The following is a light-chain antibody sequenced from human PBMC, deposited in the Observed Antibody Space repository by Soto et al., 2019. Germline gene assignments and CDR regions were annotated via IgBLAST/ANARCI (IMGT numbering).Light chain of an antibody. J-gene: IGKJ5*01. CDR2: DAS. V-gene: IGKV3-11*01. Sequence: EIFMTQSPSTLSVTSDAIVTFSCRAGQGVSRKLAWYQHKPGQAPRLLIYDASNRATGIPARFSGSGSGTDFTLTISSLEPEDFAVYYCQQRSNWPITFGQGTRLEIK. CDR3: QQRSNWPIT. CDR1: QGVSRK.